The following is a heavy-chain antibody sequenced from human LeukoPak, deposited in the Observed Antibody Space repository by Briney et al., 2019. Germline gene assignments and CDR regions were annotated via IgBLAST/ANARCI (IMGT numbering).Heavy chain of an antibody. J-gene: IGHJ4*02. Sequence: PGGSLRLSCAASGFTFSDHYMDWVRQAPGKGLEWVSRTRNKANSYTSEYAASVKGRFTISRDDSKNSLYLQMNSLKTEDTAVYYCARAYDSSGYYYFFDYWGQGTLVTVSS. CDR2: TRNKANSYTS. V-gene: IGHV3-72*01. CDR3: ARAYDSSGYYYFFDY. D-gene: IGHD3-22*01. CDR1: GFTFSDHY.